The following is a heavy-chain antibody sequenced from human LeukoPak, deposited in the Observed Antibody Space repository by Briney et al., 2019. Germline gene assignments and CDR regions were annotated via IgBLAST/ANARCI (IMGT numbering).Heavy chain of an antibody. CDR2: INSDGSWT. Sequence: GGSLRLSCAASGNYWMHWVRQAPGKGLVWVSHINSDGSWTSYADSVKGRFTISKDNAKNTVYLQMNNLRVEDTAVYYCVSFYETYWGRGTLVTVSS. CDR1: GNYW. J-gene: IGHJ4*02. V-gene: IGHV3-74*01. D-gene: IGHD2-2*01. CDR3: VSFYETY.